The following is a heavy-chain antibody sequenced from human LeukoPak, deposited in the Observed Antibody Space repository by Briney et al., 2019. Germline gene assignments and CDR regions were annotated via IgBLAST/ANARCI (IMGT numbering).Heavy chain of an antibody. CDR3: VRLTIMGATNY. CDR1: GFTFSNAW. Sequence: PGGSLRLSCAASGFTFSNAWMSWVRQAPGKGLEWVGRIKSKTDGGTTDYAAPVKGRFTISRDDSKNTLYLQMNSLRAEDTALYYCVRLTIMGATNYWGQGTLVTVSS. V-gene: IGHV3-15*05. D-gene: IGHD1-26*01. J-gene: IGHJ4*02. CDR2: IKSKTDGGTT.